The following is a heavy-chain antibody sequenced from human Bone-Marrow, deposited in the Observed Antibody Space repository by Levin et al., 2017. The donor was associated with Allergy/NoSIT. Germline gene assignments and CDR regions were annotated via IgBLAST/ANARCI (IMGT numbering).Heavy chain of an antibody. V-gene: IGHV3-23*01. J-gene: IGHJ5*02. CDR1: GFMFSSYA. CDR3: AKEWDTLSADP. Sequence: GESLKISCAASGFMFSSYAMNWVRQGPGKGLEWVAGITGHGDRTFYADSVKGRFTISRDNSKNTIYLQMTNLRAEDTAVYFCAKEWDTLSADPWGPGTLVTVSS. D-gene: IGHD1-26*01. CDR2: ITGHGDRT.